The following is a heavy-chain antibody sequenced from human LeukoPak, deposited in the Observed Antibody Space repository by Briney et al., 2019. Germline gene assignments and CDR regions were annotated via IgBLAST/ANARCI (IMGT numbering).Heavy chain of an antibody. CDR1: GFTFSSYW. CDR3: ARDVSADY. Sequence: GGSLRLSCAASGFTFSSYWMHWVRQAPGQGLVWVSRINSDGSTTSYADSVKGRFTISRDNAKNTLYLQMNSLRAEDTAVYYCARDVSADYWGQGTLVTVSS. CDR2: INSDGSTT. V-gene: IGHV3-74*01. J-gene: IGHJ4*02. D-gene: IGHD5/OR15-5a*01.